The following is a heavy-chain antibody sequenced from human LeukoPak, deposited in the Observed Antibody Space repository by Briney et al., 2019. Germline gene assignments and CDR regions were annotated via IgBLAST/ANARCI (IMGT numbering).Heavy chain of an antibody. D-gene: IGHD6-6*01. V-gene: IGHV4-4*02. Sequence: PSETLSLTCAVSGGSIGSRNWWSWVRQPPGKGLQWIGEIHQSGSSIYNPSLRSRVTMSVDKSKDQLSLKLSSVTAADTAMYYCARDPKQLGRFDYWGQGTLVTVSS. CDR1: GGSIGSRNW. J-gene: IGHJ4*02. CDR3: ARDPKQLGRFDY. CDR2: IHQSGSS.